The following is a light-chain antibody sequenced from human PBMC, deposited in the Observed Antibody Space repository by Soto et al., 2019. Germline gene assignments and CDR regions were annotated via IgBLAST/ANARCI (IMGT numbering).Light chain of an antibody. V-gene: IGKV3-20*01. CDR1: QSVSRSY. CDR3: QQYDSSPRT. J-gene: IGKJ1*01. Sequence: EIVFTQSPGTLSLSPGERATLSCRASQSVSRSYLAWYQQKPGQAPRLLIYRTSSRATGIPDRFSGSGSGTDFTLTITRLEPEDFAVYWCQQYDSSPRTFGQGTKVDIK. CDR2: RTS.